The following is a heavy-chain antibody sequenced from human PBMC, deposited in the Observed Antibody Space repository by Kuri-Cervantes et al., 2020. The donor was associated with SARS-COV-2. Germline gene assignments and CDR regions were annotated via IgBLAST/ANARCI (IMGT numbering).Heavy chain of an antibody. CDR1: GFTFSNYA. Sequence: GESLKISCAASGFTFSNYAVSWVRQAPGKGLEWVSLISGSGGSTYYADSVKGRFTISRDNSKNTLYLQMNSLRAEDTAVYYCAKDLRHYGSGSDAFGYWGQGTLVTVSS. J-gene: IGHJ4*02. CDR3: AKDLRHYGSGSDAFGY. CDR2: ISGSGGST. V-gene: IGHV3-23*01. D-gene: IGHD3-10*01.